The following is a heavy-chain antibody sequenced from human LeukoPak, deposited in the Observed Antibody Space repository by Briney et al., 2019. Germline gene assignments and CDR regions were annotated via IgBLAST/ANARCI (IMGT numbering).Heavy chain of an antibody. CDR3: ARELVPAAFYYYGMDV. CDR2: IKQDGSEK. V-gene: IGHV3-7*01. Sequence: GGSLRLSCAASGFTFSSYWMSWVRQAPGKGLEWVANIKQDGSEKYYVDSVKGRFTISRDNAKNSLYLQMNSLRAEDTAVYYCARELVPAAFYYYGMDVWGQGTTVTVSS. D-gene: IGHD2-2*01. J-gene: IGHJ6*02. CDR1: GFTFSSYW.